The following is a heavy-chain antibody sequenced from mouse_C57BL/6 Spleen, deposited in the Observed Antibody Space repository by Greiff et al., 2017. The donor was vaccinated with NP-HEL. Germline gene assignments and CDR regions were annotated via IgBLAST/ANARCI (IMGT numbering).Heavy chain of an antibody. CDR3: TSITTAYYFDY. Sequence: DVMLVESGGGLVQPGGSMKLSCVASGFTFSNYWMNWVRQSPEKGLEWVAQIRLKSDNYATHYAESVKGRFTISRDDSKSSVYLQMNNLRAEDTGIYYCTSITTAYYFDYWGQGTTLTVSS. CDR1: GFTFSNYW. D-gene: IGHD1-2*01. CDR2: IRLKSDNYAT. V-gene: IGHV6-3*01. J-gene: IGHJ2*01.